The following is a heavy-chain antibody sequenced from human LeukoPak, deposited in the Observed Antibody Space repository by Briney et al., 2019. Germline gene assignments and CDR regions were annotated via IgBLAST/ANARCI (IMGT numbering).Heavy chain of an antibody. CDR1: GYTFTGYY. CDR3: ARVSYGTYYFDP. Sequence: GASVKVSCKASGYTFTGYYMHWVRQATGQGLEWMGWMNPKSGNTGYAQKFQGRVTFTRNTSMSTAYVELSSLRSEDTAVYYCARVSYGTYYFDPWGQGTLVTVPS. J-gene: IGHJ5*02. V-gene: IGHV1-8*03. CDR2: MNPKSGNT. D-gene: IGHD1-26*01.